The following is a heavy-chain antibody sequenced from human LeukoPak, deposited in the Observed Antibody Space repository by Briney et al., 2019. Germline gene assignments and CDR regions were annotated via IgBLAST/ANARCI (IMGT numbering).Heavy chain of an antibody. CDR1: GGSISSYY. J-gene: IGHJ4*02. Sequence: SETLSLTCTVSGGSISSYYWSWIRQPAGKGLEWIGRIYTSGSTNYNPSPKSRVTMSVDTSKYQFSLKLSSVTAADTAVYYCARGGKGWLLTTLDYWGQGTLVTVSS. CDR2: IYTSGST. CDR3: ARGGKGWLLTTLDY. V-gene: IGHV4-4*07. D-gene: IGHD5-12*01.